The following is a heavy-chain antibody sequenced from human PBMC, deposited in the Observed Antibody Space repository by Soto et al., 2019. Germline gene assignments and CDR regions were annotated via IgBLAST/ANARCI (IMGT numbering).Heavy chain of an antibody. CDR3: ARDRNYDFWSGYSSEDYYYYYGMDV. D-gene: IGHD3-3*01. CDR1: GGPISSYY. V-gene: IGHV4-4*07. Sequence: SETLSLTCTVSGGPISSYYWSWIRQPAGKGLEWIGRIYTSGSTNYNPSLKSRVTMSVDTSKNQFSLKLSSVTAADTAVYYCARDRNYDFWSGYSSEDYYYYYGMDVWGQGTTVTVSS. J-gene: IGHJ6*02. CDR2: IYTSGST.